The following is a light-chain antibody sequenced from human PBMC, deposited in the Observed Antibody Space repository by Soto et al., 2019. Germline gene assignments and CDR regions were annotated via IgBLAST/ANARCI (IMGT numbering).Light chain of an antibody. CDR1: QSVSTY. CDR2: DTT. J-gene: IGKJ5*01. CDR3: QQYDNWPPIT. V-gene: IGKV3-11*01. Sequence: LVLTQSPVTLSLSRGDRATLSCRASQSVSTYLAWYRQVPGQPPRLLIYDTTNRAAGIPPRFSGSGSGTDFTLTISSLQSEDFAVYYCQQYDNWPPITFGQGTRLEIK.